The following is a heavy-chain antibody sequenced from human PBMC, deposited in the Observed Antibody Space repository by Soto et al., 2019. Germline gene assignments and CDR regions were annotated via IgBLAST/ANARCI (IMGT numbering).Heavy chain of an antibody. CDR1: GYTFTSYG. D-gene: IGHD1-20*01. J-gene: IGHJ3*02. V-gene: IGHV1-18*01. CDR2: ISAYNGNT. CDR3: ASPITGTTLYAFDI. Sequence: ASVKVSCKASGYTFTSYGISWVRQAPGQGLEWMGWISAYNGNTNYARKLQGRVTMTTDTSTSTAYMELRSLRSDDAAVYYCASPITGTTLYAFDIWGQGTMVTVSS.